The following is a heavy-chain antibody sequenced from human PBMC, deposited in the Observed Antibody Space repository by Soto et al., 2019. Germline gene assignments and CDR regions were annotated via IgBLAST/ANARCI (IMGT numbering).Heavy chain of an antibody. CDR3: ERDGPDGWGMDV. J-gene: IGHJ6*02. CDR1: GFTFSSYA. CDR2: ISYDGSNK. V-gene: IGHV3-30-3*01. Sequence: GGSLRLSCAASGFTFSSYAMHWVRQAPGKGLEWVAVISYDGSNKYYADSVKGRFTISRDNSKNTLYLQMNSLRAEDTAVYYWERDGPDGWGMDVGGQGTTVTVSS.